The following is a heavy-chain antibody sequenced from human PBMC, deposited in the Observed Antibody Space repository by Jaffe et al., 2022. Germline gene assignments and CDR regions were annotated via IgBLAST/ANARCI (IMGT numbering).Heavy chain of an antibody. Sequence: QVQLVESGGGVVQPGGSLRLSCAASGFTFSSYGMHWVRQAPGKGLEWVAFIRYDGSNKYYADSVKGRFTISRDNSKNTLYLQMNSLRAEDTAVYYCAKDNYEATMIVQVAFDIWGQGTMVTVSS. J-gene: IGHJ3*02. CDR1: GFTFSSYG. V-gene: IGHV3-30*02. D-gene: IGHD3-22*01. CDR2: IRYDGSNK. CDR3: AKDNYEATMIVQVAFDI.